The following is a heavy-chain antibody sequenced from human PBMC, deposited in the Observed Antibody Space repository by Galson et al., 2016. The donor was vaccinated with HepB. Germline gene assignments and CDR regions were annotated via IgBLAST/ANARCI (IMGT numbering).Heavy chain of an antibody. Sequence: PALVKPTQTLTLTCTFSGFSLTTSGVSVGWIRQPPGKALEWLALIYWNDDKRHSPSLKNRVTITKGTSENQVLLTMTNMEPVDTATYYCAHSPDFWSTRSYYFDYWGQGTLVTVSS. CDR2: IYWNDDK. V-gene: IGHV2-5*01. CDR1: GFSLTTSGVS. J-gene: IGHJ4*02. CDR3: AHSPDFWSTRSYYFDY. D-gene: IGHD3-3*01.